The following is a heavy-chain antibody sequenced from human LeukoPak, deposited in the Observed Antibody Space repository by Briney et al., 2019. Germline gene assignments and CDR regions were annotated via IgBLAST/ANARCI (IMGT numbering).Heavy chain of an antibody. D-gene: IGHD3-22*01. CDR2: ISAYNGNT. CDR1: GYSFTSYG. J-gene: IGHJ3*02. V-gene: IGHV1-18*01. CDR3: ARARLLRDAFDI. Sequence: ASVKVSCKASGYSFTSYGISWVRQAPGQGLEWMGWISAYNGNTNYAQKLQGRVTMTTDTSTSTAYMELRSLRSDDTAVYYCARARLLRDAFDIWGQGTMVTVSS.